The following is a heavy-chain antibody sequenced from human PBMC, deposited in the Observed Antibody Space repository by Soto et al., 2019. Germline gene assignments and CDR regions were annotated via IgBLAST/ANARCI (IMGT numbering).Heavy chain of an antibody. V-gene: IGHV3-30*18. CDR1: GFTFSSYG. CDR3: AKSDDSRVDYYYMDV. CDR2: ISYDGSNK. J-gene: IGHJ6*03. Sequence: GGSLRLSCAASGFTFSSYGMHWVRQAPGKGLEWVAVISYDGSNKYYADSVKGRFTISRDNSKNTLYLQMNSLRAEDTAVYYCAKSDDSRVDYYYMDVWGKVTTVTVSS. D-gene: IGHD2-15*01.